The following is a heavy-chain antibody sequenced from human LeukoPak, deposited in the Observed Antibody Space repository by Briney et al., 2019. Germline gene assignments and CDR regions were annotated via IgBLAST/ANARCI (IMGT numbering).Heavy chain of an antibody. J-gene: IGHJ4*02. CDR3: ARFPIYVWGSYLPFDY. CDR2: INPNSGGT. CDR1: GYTFTGYY. Sequence: ASVTVSCKASGYTFTGYYMHWVRQAPGQGLEWMGWINPNSGGTNYAQKFQGRVTMTRDTSISTAYMELSRLRSDDTAVYYCARFPIYVWGSYLPFDYWGQGTLVTVSS. D-gene: IGHD3-16*02. V-gene: IGHV1-2*02.